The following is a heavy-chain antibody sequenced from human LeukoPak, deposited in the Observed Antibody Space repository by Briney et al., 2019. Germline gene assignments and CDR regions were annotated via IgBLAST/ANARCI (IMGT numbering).Heavy chain of an antibody. CDR1: GFTFGDYG. Sequence: GGSLRLSCAASGFTFGDYGMSWVRQAPGKGQEWVSAINWNGVSRTYADSVKGRYTISRHNAKNSLSLQMNNLRAEDTAFYFCAKHYGSGTQFFFDYWGQGTLVTVSS. J-gene: IGHJ4*02. D-gene: IGHD3-10*01. V-gene: IGHV3-20*04. CDR2: INWNGVSR. CDR3: AKHYGSGTQFFFDY.